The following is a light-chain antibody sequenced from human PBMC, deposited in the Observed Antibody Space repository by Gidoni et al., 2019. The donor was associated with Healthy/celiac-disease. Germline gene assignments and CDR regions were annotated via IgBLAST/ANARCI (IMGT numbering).Light chain of an antibody. Sequence: DIQMTQSPTSLSASVGDRVTITCRASQSISSYLNWYQQKPVKAPKLLIYAAYSLQSGVPSRFSCSGSGTDFTLTISSLLPADFATYYCQQSYSTPRTFGQGTKVEIK. CDR1: QSISSY. V-gene: IGKV1-39*01. J-gene: IGKJ1*01. CDR3: QQSYSTPRT. CDR2: AAY.